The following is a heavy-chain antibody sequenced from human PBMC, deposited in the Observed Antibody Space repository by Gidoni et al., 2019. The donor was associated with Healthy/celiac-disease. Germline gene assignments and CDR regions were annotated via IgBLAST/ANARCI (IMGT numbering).Heavy chain of an antibody. V-gene: IGHV4-4*07. J-gene: IGHJ5*02. Sequence: QVQLQESGPGLVKPSENLSLTCTVSGGSIGSSYWSWIRQPAGKGREWIGRIYTSGSTNYNPSLKSRVTMSVDTSKNQFSLKLSSVTAADTAVYYCARDLSAGDNWFDPWGQGTLVTVSS. CDR2: IYTSGST. CDR3: ARDLSAGDNWFDP. CDR1: GGSIGSSY. D-gene: IGHD3-10*01.